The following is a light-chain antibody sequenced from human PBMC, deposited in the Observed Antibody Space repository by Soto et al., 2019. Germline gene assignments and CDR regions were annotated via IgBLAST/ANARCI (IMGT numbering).Light chain of an antibody. Sequence: QSALTQPASVSASPGKSITISCAGTMRDVGAYNLVSWYQPHPARAPQLIIYEARNRPSGRSFRFSGSKSGNTSSLTISGRQAEDEADYYCSSYTSKSSLIFRGGAK. CDR3: SSYTSKSSLI. V-gene: IGLV2-14*01. CDR1: MRDVGAYNL. J-gene: IGLJ2*01. CDR2: EAR.